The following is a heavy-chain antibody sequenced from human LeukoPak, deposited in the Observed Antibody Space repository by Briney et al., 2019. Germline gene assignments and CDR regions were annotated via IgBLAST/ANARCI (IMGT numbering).Heavy chain of an antibody. V-gene: IGHV1-8*01. D-gene: IGHD3/OR15-3a*01. CDR2: MNPNSGTT. CDR3: ARALSWTTESYYYMDV. J-gene: IGHJ6*03. Sequence: ASVKVSCKASGYSFTSYDINWVRQATGQGLEWMGWMNPNSGTTGYAQKFQGRVTMTKNTSITTAYMELSSLRSEDTAVYYCARALSWTTESYYYMDVWGKGTTATVSS. CDR1: GYSFTSYD.